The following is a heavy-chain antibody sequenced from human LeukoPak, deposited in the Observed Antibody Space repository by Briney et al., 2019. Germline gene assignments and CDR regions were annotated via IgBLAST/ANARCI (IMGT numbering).Heavy chain of an antibody. V-gene: IGHV3-23*01. CDR2: VNGNGGST. CDR3: ARDQDYGETGGY. CDR1: GFSFSTYA. D-gene: IGHD4-17*01. Sequence: GGSLRLSCAASGFSFSTYAMSWVRQAPGKGLEWVSGVNGNGGSTSYADSVKGRFTISRDNSKNTLYLQMNSLRAEDTAVYYCARDQDYGETGGYWGQGTLVTVSS. J-gene: IGHJ4*02.